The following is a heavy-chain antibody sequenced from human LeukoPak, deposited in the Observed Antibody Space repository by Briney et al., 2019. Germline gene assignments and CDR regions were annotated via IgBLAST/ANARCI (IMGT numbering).Heavy chain of an antibody. Sequence: SGGSLRLSCVASGFTFTTYYMSWVRQAPGKGLEGVANIKQDGSEKYYVDSVRGRFTISRDNAKSSLYLQLNRLRDDDTAVYYCGRDGVSAAVDYWGQGTLVTVSS. CDR2: IKQDGSEK. CDR1: GFTFTTYY. V-gene: IGHV3-7*01. J-gene: IGHJ4*02. CDR3: GRDGVSAAVDY. D-gene: IGHD2-2*01.